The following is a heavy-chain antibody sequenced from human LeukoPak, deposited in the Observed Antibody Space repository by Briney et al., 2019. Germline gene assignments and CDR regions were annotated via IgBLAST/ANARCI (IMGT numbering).Heavy chain of an antibody. CDR2: INHSGST. CDR3: AIHVVVVAATYFDY. J-gene: IGHJ4*02. CDR1: GGSFSGYY. Sequence: SETLSLTCAVYGGSFSGYYWSWIRQPPGKGLEWIGEINHSGSTNYNPSLKSRVTISADTSKNQFSLKLSSVTAADTAVYYCAIHVVVVAATYFDYWGRGTLVTVSS. V-gene: IGHV4-34*01. D-gene: IGHD2-15*01.